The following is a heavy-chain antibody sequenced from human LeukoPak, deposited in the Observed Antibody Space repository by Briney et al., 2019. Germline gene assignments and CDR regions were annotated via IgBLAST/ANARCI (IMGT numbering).Heavy chain of an antibody. D-gene: IGHD2-2*01. CDR2: IIPIFGTA. CDR1: GGTFSSYA. V-gene: IGHV1-69*05. CDR3: ASGRVPAATIRDYYYMDV. Sequence: SVKVSCKASGGTFSSYAISWVRQAPGHGLEWMGGIIPIFGTANYAQKFQGRVTITTDESTSTAYMELSSLRSEDTAVYYCASGRVPAATIRDYYYMDVWGKGTTVTVSS. J-gene: IGHJ6*03.